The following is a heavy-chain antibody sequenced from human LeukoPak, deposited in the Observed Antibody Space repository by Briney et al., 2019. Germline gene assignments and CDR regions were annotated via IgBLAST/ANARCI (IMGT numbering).Heavy chain of an antibody. D-gene: IGHD3-3*01. CDR2: INTDGSST. V-gene: IGHV3-74*01. CDR3: EGSGRYDDY. J-gene: IGHJ4*02. CDR1: GFTFSSYW. Sequence: GGSLRLSCAASGFTFSSYWMHWVRQAPGKGLVWVSRINTDGSSTSYADSVKGRFTISRDNAKNTLYLQMNSLRAEDTAVYYCEGSGRYDDYWGQGTLVTVSP.